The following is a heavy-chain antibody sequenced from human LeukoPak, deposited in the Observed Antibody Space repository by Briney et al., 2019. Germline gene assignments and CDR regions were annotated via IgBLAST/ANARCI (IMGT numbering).Heavy chain of an antibody. CDR3: AGVGMSSGWFDYYYYYMDV. J-gene: IGHJ6*03. CDR2: ISSSSSTI. D-gene: IGHD6-19*01. CDR1: GFTFSSYS. Sequence: PGGSLRLSCAASGFTFSSYSMNWVRQAPGKGLEWVSYISSSSSTIYYADSVKGRFTISRDNAKNSLYLQMNSLRAEDTAVYYCAGVGMSSGWFDYYYYYMDVWGKGTTVTVSS. V-gene: IGHV3-48*04.